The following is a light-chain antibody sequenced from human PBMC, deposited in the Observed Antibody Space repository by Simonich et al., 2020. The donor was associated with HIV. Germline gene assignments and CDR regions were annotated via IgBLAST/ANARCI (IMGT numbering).Light chain of an antibody. V-gene: IGKV4-1*01. J-gene: IGKJ2*01. CDR2: WAS. CDR1: QNFLFRSNNKNY. Sequence: DIVMTQSPDSLAVSLGERAAINCKSSQNFLFRSNNKNYLAWYQQKPGQPPKLLMYWASTRESGVPDRFSGSGSGTDFTLTISSLQAEDVAIYYCQQYYSTPYTFGQGTKLEIK. CDR3: QQYYSTPYT.